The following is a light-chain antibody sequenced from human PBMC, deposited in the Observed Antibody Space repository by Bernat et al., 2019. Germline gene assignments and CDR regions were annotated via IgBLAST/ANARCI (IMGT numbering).Light chain of an antibody. CDR2: DVS. CDR3: SSYTTSSTVV. Sequence: QSALTQPASVSGSPRQSITISCTGTSSDVGAYNYVSWYQQHPGKAPKLMMYDVSVRPSGISNRFSGSKSGHTASLTISGLQTEDEADYYCSSYTTSSTVVFGGGTRLTVL. J-gene: IGLJ2*01. V-gene: IGLV2-14*03. CDR1: SSDVGAYNY.